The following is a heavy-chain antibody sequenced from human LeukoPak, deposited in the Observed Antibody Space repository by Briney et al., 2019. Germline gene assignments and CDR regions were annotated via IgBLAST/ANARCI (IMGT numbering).Heavy chain of an antibody. CDR2: IRQDGTEK. CDR3: AAGTGYLIEK. D-gene: IGHD2-15*01. V-gene: IGHV3-7*01. J-gene: IGHJ4*02. Sequence: GGSLRLSCAASGFSFGSNWMNWVRQSPGKGLEWVANIRQDGTEKNYVDSVKGRFIISRDNAKNSLYLQMNSLRAEDTAVYYCAAGTGYLIEKWGQGTLVTVSS. CDR1: GFSFGSNW.